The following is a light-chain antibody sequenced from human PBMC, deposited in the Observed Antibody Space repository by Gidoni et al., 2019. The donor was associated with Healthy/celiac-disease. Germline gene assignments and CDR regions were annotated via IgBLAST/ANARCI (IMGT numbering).Light chain of an antibody. Sequence: SYVLTQPPSVSVAPGQTARITCGGNNIGSKSVHWYQQKPGPAPVLVVYDDSDRPPGIPERFSGANSGNTATLTISRVEAGDEADYYCQVWDSSSDHPGVFGTGTKVTV. CDR3: QVWDSSSDHPGV. J-gene: IGLJ1*01. CDR1: NIGSKS. V-gene: IGLV3-21*02. CDR2: DDS.